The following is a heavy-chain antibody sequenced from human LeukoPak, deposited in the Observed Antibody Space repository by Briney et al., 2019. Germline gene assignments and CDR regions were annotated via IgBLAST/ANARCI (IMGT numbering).Heavy chain of an antibody. CDR1: GYTFTSYY. J-gene: IGHJ4*02. V-gene: IGHV1-46*01. Sequence: GASVKVSFKASGYTFTSYYMHGVRQAPGQGLEWMGIINPSGGSTSYAQKFQGRVAMTRDTSTSTVYMQLSSLRSEDTAVYYCARGLTHYGDYDAYWGQGTLVTVSS. D-gene: IGHD4-17*01. CDR3: ARGLTHYGDYDAY. CDR2: INPSGGST.